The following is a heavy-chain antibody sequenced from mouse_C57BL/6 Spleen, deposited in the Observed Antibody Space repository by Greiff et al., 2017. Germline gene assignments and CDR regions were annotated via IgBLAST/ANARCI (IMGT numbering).Heavy chain of an antibody. CDR3: TRGGITTEDYAMDY. V-gene: IGHV5-9-1*02. D-gene: IGHD1-1*01. CDR2: ISSGGDYI. CDR1: GFTFSSYA. J-gene: IGHJ4*01. Sequence: EVKLVESGEGLVKPGGSLKLSCAASGFTFSSYAMSWVRQTPEQRLEWVAYISSGGDYIYYADTVKGRFTISRDNARNTLYLQMSSLKSEDTAMYYCTRGGITTEDYAMDYWGQGTSVTVSA.